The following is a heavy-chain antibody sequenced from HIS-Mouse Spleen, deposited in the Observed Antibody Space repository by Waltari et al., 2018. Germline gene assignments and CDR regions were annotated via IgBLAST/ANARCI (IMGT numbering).Heavy chain of an antibody. CDR1: GFTFSSYA. V-gene: IGHV3-23*01. CDR2: IIGRGGST. J-gene: IGHJ1*01. D-gene: IGHD6-6*01. Sequence: EVQLLESGGGLVQPGGSLRLSCAASGFTFSSYAMSWVRQAPGKGWGWVSGIIGRGGSTYYAESVKGRFTISRDNSKNTLYLQMNSLRAEDTAVYYCAKDEKYSSSSLVFQHWGQGTLVTVSS. CDR3: AKDEKYSSSSLVFQH.